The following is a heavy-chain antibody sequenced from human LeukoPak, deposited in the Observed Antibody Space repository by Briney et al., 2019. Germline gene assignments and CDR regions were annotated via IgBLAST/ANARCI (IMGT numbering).Heavy chain of an antibody. Sequence: PGGSLRLSCAASGFTFRTYAMSWFRQAPGKGLQWVSAISESGGTTYYADSVKGRFSISRDNSKNTLYLQMNSLRAEDTAVYYCAREGSYYYFDYWGQGTLVTVSS. CDR1: GFTFRTYA. CDR2: ISESGGTT. J-gene: IGHJ4*02. CDR3: AREGSYYYFDY. V-gene: IGHV3-23*01. D-gene: IGHD1-26*01.